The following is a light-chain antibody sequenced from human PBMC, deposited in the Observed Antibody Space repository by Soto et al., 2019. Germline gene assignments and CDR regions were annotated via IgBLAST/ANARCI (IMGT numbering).Light chain of an antibody. Sequence: EMVLTQSPGTLYLSPRERATLSCRASQSVSNNYLAWYQQKPGQAPRLLIYGASNRATGIPDRFSGSGSGTDFTLTISRLEPEDFAVYYWQQYGSSGTFGQGTKVDIK. V-gene: IGKV3-20*01. CDR3: QQYGSSGT. J-gene: IGKJ1*01. CDR2: GAS. CDR1: QSVSNNY.